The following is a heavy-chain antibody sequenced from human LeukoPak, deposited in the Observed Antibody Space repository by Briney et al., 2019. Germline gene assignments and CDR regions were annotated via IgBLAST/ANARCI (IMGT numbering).Heavy chain of an antibody. CDR1: GFTFSSYG. Sequence: GGSLGLSCAASGFTFSSYGMHWVRQAPGKGLEWVAVISYDGSNKYYADSVKGRFTISRDNSKNTLYLQMNSLRAEDTAVYYCAKDTYRGSSGYSNYWGRGTLVTVSS. CDR3: AKDTYRGSSGYSNY. D-gene: IGHD3-22*01. J-gene: IGHJ4*02. V-gene: IGHV3-30*18. CDR2: ISYDGSNK.